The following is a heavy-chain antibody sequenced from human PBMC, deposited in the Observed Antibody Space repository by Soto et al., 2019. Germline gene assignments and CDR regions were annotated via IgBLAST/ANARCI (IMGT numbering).Heavy chain of an antibody. D-gene: IGHD6-13*01. Sequence: GGSLRLSCAASGFTFSSYGMHWVRQAPCKGLEWVAVISYDGSNKYYADSVKGRFTISRDNSKNTLYLQMNSLRAEDTAVYYCAKDSGIAHHTAIWLYYSYYMDAWGKGTTVTVPS. CDR2: ISYDGSNK. CDR1: GFTFSSYG. J-gene: IGHJ6*03. CDR3: AKDSGIAHHTAIWLYYSYYMDA. V-gene: IGHV3-30*18.